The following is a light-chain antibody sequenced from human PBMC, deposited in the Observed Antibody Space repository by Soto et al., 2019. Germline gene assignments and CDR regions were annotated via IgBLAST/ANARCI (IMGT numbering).Light chain of an antibody. V-gene: IGKV1-5*01. CDR3: QQYGTSPLT. Sequence: DIQMTQSPSTLSASVGDTVTITCRASQTISGWLAWYQQRPGKAPNLLIFDASTLESGVPSRFSGSGSGTDFTLTISRLEPEDFAIYYCQQYGTSPLTFGGGTKVEIK. CDR1: QTISGW. CDR2: DAS. J-gene: IGKJ4*01.